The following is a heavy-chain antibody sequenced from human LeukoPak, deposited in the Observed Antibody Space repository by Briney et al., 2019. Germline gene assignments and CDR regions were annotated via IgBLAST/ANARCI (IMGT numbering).Heavy chain of an antibody. CDR1: GGTFSSYA. Sequence: VASVKVSCKASGGTFSSYAISWVRQAPGQGLEWMGGIIPIFGTANYAQKFQGRVTITADESTSTAYMELSSLRSEDTAVYYCARGIVGATTLFGYWGQGTLVTVSS. CDR3: ARGIVGATTLFGY. D-gene: IGHD1-26*01. CDR2: IIPIFGTA. J-gene: IGHJ4*02. V-gene: IGHV1-69*13.